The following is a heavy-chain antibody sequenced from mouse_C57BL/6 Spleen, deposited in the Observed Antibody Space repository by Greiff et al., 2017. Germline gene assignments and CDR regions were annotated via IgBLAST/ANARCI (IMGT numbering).Heavy chain of an antibody. CDR1: GYTFTSYW. V-gene: IGHV1-53*01. J-gene: IGHJ2*01. CDR2: INPSNGGT. D-gene: IGHD2-5*01. Sequence: QVQLQQSGPELVKPGASVKLSCKASGYTFTSYWMHWVKQRPGQGLEWIGIINPSNGGTNYNAKFKSKATLTVDKSSSTAYMQLSSLTSEDAAVYYCARESNLDYWGQGTTLTVSS. CDR3: ARESNLDY.